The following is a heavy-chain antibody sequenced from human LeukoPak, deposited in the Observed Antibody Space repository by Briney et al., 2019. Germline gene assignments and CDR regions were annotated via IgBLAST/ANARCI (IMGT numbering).Heavy chain of an antibody. CDR3: ASRQNTIYYMDI. D-gene: IGHD3-3*01. V-gene: IGHV3-23*01. Sequence: GGSLRLSCAVSGFTFNSYAMTWVRQAPGKGLEWVSSISGSGGSTYYADSVKGRFTISRDNSKNTLYLQMNSLRAEDTAVYYCASRQNTIYYMDIWGKGTTVTVSS. J-gene: IGHJ6*03. CDR2: ISGSGGST. CDR1: GFTFNSYA.